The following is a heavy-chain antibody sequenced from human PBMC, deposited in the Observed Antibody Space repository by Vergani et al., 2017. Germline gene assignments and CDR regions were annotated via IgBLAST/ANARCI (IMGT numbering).Heavy chain of an antibody. CDR1: GGSISSSSYY. CDR2: IYYSGST. CDR3: ARLHFQRNTMFGVVDY. D-gene: IGHD3-3*01. J-gene: IGHJ4*02. V-gene: IGHV4-39*01. Sequence: QLQLQESGPGLVKPSETLSLTCTVSGGSISSSSYYWGWTRQPPGKGLEWIGGIYYSGSTHYNPSLKSRVTISVDTSKNKFAQMLSSVTAADTAVYYCARLHFQRNTMFGVVDYWGQGTLVTVSS.